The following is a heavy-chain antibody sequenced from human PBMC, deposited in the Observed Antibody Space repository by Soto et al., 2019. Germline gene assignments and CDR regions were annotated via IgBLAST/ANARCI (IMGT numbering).Heavy chain of an antibody. Sequence: GGSLRLSCAASRFTNSSIYLVRQVPGKGLVWVSRINPDGVSTNYADFVKGRFTISRDYATDTVYPQMNSPRAEDAAVYYCIRGPGAYVYFCFDLWGQGTMVTV. V-gene: IGHV3-74*01. CDR2: INPDGVST. D-gene: IGHD2-8*01. CDR1: RFTNSS. J-gene: IGHJ3*01. CDR3: IRGPGAYVYFCFDL.